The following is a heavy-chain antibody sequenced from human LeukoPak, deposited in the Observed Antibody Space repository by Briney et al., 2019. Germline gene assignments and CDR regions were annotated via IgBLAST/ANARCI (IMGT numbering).Heavy chain of an antibody. V-gene: IGHV3-7*01. J-gene: IGHJ6*03. CDR1: GFTFSSYW. CDR3: ARDDRHEDIVRYYYYYMDV. CDR2: IKQDGSEK. Sequence: GGSLRRSCAAAGFTFSSYWMSWVRQAPGKGLEWVANIKQDGSEKYYVDSVKVRFTISRDNAKNSLYLQMNSLRAEDTAVYYCARDDRHEDIVRYYYYYMDVWGKGTTVTVSS. D-gene: IGHD2-8*01.